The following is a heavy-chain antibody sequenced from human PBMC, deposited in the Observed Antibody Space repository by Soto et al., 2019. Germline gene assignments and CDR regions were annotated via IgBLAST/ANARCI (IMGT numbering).Heavy chain of an antibody. Sequence: QVQLVQSGAEVKKPGASVKVSCKASGYTFTSYGISWVRQAPGQGLEWMGWISAYNGNTNYAQKLQGRVTMTTDTSTSTAYMELRSLRSDDTAVYNCARGRLWMNDYGDYVTVPFDYWGQGTLVTVSS. D-gene: IGHD4-17*01. CDR3: ARGRLWMNDYGDYVTVPFDY. V-gene: IGHV1-18*01. CDR1: GYTFTSYG. J-gene: IGHJ4*02. CDR2: ISAYNGNT.